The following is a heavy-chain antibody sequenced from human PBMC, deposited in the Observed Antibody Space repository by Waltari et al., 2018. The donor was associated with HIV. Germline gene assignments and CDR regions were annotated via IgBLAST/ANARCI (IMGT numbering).Heavy chain of an antibody. CDR1: GYMFTNFG. V-gene: IGHV1-18*01. CDR3: AREGTFDI. J-gene: IGHJ3*02. CDR2: ISNYNGNT. Sequence: QGHLVQSGAETRKPGASVKVSCEASGYMFTNFGISWVRQAPGQGLEWMGRISNYNGNTNYAQKFRGRVTMTTDPSVSTAYMELRTLKSDDTATYYCAREGTFDIWGQGTMVTVSS.